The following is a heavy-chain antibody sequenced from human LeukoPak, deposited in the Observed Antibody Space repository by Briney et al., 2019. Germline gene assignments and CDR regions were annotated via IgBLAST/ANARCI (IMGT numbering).Heavy chain of an antibody. Sequence: SETLSLTCTVSGGSISSSSYHWGWIRQPPGKGLEWIGSIYYSGSTYYNPSLKSRVTISVDTSKNQFSLKLSSVTAADTAVYYCARPSSSGWYGYWGQGTLVTVSS. CDR2: IYYSGST. J-gene: IGHJ4*02. D-gene: IGHD6-19*01. CDR1: GGSISSSSYH. V-gene: IGHV4-39*01. CDR3: ARPSSSGWYGY.